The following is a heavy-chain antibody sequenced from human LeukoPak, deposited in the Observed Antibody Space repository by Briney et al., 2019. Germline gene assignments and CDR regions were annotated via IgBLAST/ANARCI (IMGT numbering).Heavy chain of an antibody. D-gene: IGHD3-22*01. CDR3: ARGPPLTYDGSGYYFFDY. CDR1: GGSIGNYC. CDR2: INHGGST. V-gene: IGHV4-34*01. Sequence: KPSETLSLTCTVSGGSIGNYCWSWIRQAPGKGLEWIGEINHGGSTNYNPSLKSRVTISVDTSKNHFSLKLSSLTAADTAVYYCARGPPLTYDGSGYYFFDYWGQGTLVTVSS. J-gene: IGHJ4*02.